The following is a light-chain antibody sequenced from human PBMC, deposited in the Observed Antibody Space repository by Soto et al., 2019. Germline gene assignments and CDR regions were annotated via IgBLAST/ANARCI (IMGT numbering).Light chain of an antibody. J-gene: IGLJ3*02. CDR1: SSDVGGYNY. Sequence: QSALTQPRSVSGSPRQSVTISCTGTSSDVGGYNYVSWYQQHPGKAPKLMIYDVSKRPSGVPDRFSGSKSGNTASLTISGLQAEDEADYYCCSYAGSNTSVFGGGTKLTVL. V-gene: IGLV2-11*01. CDR2: DVS. CDR3: CSYAGSNTSV.